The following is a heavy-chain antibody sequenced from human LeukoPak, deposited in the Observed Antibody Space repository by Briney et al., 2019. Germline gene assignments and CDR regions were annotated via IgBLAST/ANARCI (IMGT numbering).Heavy chain of an antibody. V-gene: IGHV1-2*02. J-gene: IGHJ4*02. CDR1: GYTFTGYY. CDR2: INPNSGGT. CDR3: ARGRETYYDFWSGYLEKDH. Sequence: ASVKVSCKASGYTFTGYYMHWVRQAPGQGLEWMGWINPNSGGTNYAQKFQGRVTMTRDTSISTAYMELSRLRSDDTAVYYCARGRETYYDFWSGYLEKDHWGQGTLVTVSS. D-gene: IGHD3-3*01.